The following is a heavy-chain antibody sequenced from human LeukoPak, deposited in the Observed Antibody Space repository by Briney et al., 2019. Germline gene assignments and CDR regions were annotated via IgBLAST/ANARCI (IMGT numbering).Heavy chain of an antibody. V-gene: IGHV1-69*13. CDR1: GGTFSSYA. CDR3: ARGSGWLQYREPLDY. D-gene: IGHD5-24*01. Sequence: ASVKVSCKASGGTFSSYAISWVRQAPGQGLEWMGGIIPIFGTANYAQKFQGRVTITADESTSTAYMELSSLRSEDTAVYYCARGSGWLQYREPLDYWGQGTLVTVSS. J-gene: IGHJ4*02. CDR2: IIPIFGTA.